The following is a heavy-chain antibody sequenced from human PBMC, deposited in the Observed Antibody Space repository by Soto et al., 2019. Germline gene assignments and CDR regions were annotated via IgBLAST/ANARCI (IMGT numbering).Heavy chain of an antibody. Sequence: QVQLQESGPGLVKPSQTLSLTCTVSGGSISSGGYYWSWIRQHPGKGLEWIGYIYYSGSTYYNPSLRSRVTISVDTSKNQFSLKLSSVTAADTAVDYCARSDQHLLFYYWGQGTLVTFSS. CDR2: IYYSGST. D-gene: IGHD6-13*01. V-gene: IGHV4-31*03. CDR1: GGSISSGGYY. J-gene: IGHJ4*02. CDR3: ARSDQHLLFYY.